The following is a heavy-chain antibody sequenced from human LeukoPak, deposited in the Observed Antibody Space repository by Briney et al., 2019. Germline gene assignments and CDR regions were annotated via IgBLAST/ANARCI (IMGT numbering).Heavy chain of an antibody. Sequence: GESLKISCKGSGCSFTSYWIGCVRQMPGKGLEWMGIIYPGDSDTRYSPSFQGQVTISADKSISTAYLQWSSLKASDTAMYYCARRTWPRITMPRVDWFDPWGQGTLVTVSS. CDR3: ARRTWPRITMPRVDWFDP. CDR2: IYPGDSDT. D-gene: IGHD3-10*01. V-gene: IGHV5-51*01. J-gene: IGHJ5*02. CDR1: GCSFTSYW.